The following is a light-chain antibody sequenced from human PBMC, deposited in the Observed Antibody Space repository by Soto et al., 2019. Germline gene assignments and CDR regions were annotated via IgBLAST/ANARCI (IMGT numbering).Light chain of an antibody. CDR2: KAS. J-gene: IGKJ1*01. CDR3: QHYNSYSEA. V-gene: IGKV1-5*03. CDR1: QTISSW. Sequence: DIQMTQSPSTLSGSVGDRVTITCRAGQTISSWLAWYQQKPGKAPKLLIYKASTLKSGVPSRFSGSGPGTEFTLTISSLQPDDFATYYCQHYNSYSEAFGQGTKVDI.